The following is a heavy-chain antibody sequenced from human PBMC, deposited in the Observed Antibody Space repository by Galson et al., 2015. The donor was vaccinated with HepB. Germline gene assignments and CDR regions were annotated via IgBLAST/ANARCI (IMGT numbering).Heavy chain of an antibody. V-gene: IGHV4-4*07. CDR3: ARERGEWNLRGRFDY. J-gene: IGHJ4*02. Sequence: ETLSLTCTVSGGSISSYYCTWIRQTAGKGLEWIGRVYTSGSTNYSPSLQSRLIMSVDTSRNQFSLKLSSVTAADTAVYYCARERGEWNLRGRFDYWGQGILVTVSS. CDR2: VYTSGST. D-gene: IGHD3-16*01. CDR1: GGSISSYY.